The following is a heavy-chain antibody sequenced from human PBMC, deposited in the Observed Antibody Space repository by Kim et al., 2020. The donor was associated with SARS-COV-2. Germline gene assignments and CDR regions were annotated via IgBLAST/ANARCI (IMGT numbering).Heavy chain of an antibody. J-gene: IGHJ6*01. CDR1: GFTFSSYG. Sequence: GGSLRLSCAASGFTFSSYGMHWVRQAPGKGLEWVAVISYDGSNKYYADSVKGRFTISRDNSKNTRYLQMNSLRAEDTAVYYCAKVGSSTSYYYYGMDAWG. CDR2: ISYDGSNK. V-gene: IGHV3-30*18. D-gene: IGHD2-2*01. CDR3: AKVGSSTSYYYYGMDA.